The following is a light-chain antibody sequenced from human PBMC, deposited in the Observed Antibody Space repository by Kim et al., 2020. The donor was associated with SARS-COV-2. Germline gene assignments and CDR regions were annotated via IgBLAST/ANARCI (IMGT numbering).Light chain of an antibody. Sequence: VSPGQTASITCSGDKLGDKYACWYQQKPGQSPVLVIYQDSKRPSGIPERFSGSNSGNTATLTISGTQAMDEADDYCQAWDSSTVVFGGGTQLTVL. CDR3: QAWDSSTVV. CDR1: KLGDKY. CDR2: QDS. V-gene: IGLV3-1*01. J-gene: IGLJ2*01.